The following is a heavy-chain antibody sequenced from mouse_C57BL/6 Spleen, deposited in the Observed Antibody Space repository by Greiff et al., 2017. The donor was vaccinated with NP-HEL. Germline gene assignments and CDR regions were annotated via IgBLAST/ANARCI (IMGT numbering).Heavy chain of an antibody. CDR3: ARQRWSFDY. J-gene: IGHJ2*01. CDR1: GFTFSSYG. V-gene: IGHV5-6*02. D-gene: IGHD2-3*01. Sequence: EVKLVESGGDLVKPGGSLKLSCAASGFTFSSYGMSWVRQTPDKRLEWVATISSGGSYTYYPDSVKGRFTISRDNAKNTLYLQMSSLKSEDTAMYYGARQRWSFDYWGQGTTLTVSS. CDR2: ISSGGSYT.